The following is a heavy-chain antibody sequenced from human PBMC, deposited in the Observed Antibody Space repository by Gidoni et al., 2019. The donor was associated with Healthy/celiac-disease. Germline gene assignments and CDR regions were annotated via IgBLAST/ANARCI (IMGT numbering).Heavy chain of an antibody. CDR1: GGSFSGYY. CDR3: ARDHYDYVWGSYRSFGYFDY. Sequence: QVQLQQWGAGLLKPSETLSLTCAVYGGSFSGYYWSWIRQPPGKGLEWIGEINHSGSTNYNPSLKSRVTISVDTSKNQFSLKLSSVTAADTAVYYCARDHYDYVWGSYRSFGYFDYWGQGTLVTVSS. J-gene: IGHJ4*02. D-gene: IGHD3-16*02. CDR2: INHSGST. V-gene: IGHV4-34*01.